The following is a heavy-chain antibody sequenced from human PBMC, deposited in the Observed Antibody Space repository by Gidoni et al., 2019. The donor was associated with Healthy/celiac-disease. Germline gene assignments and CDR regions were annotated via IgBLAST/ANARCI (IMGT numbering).Heavy chain of an antibody. Sequence: QVQLVQSGAEVQNPGASVKVTCKVSGYNPPELSMPWVRQAPGKGLEGMGGCEPEDGETIYAQKFQGRVTMTEDKSTDTAYMELSSLRSEDTAVDYCATRQYSSSWYSYMDVWGKGTTVTVSS. CDR1: GYNPPELS. D-gene: IGHD6-13*01. J-gene: IGHJ6*03. V-gene: IGHV1-24*01. CDR3: ATRQYSSSWYSYMDV. CDR2: CEPEDGET.